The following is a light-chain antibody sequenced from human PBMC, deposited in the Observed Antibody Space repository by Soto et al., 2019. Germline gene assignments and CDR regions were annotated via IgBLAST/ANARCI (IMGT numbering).Light chain of an antibody. J-gene: IGKJ1*01. CDR2: AAS. CDR3: QQYGSSGT. CDR1: QSVSSSQ. Sequence: EVVLAQSPGTLSLSPGERATLSCRASQSVSSSQLTWFQQKPGQAPRLLIYAASRRAAGIPDRFSGSGSGTDFTLIISRLEPEDFAVYYCQQYGSSGTFGQGTKVDI. V-gene: IGKV3-20*01.